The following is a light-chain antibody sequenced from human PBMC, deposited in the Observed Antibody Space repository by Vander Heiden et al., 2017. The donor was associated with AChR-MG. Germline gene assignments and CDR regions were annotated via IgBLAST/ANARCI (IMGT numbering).Light chain of an antibody. CDR2: DAS. Sequence: DIPMSQSPSTLSASVGDRVTITCRASHSVSSCLAWYQQKPGKPPKLLIYDASSLESGVPSRFSGSGSGTEFALTIRSLQPDDFATYYCQQDNSYPHTFGQGTKLEIK. J-gene: IGKJ2*01. CDR1: HSVSSC. V-gene: IGKV1-5*01. CDR3: QQDNSYPHT.